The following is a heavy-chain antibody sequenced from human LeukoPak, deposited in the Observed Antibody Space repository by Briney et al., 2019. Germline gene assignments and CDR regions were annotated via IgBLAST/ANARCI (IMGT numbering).Heavy chain of an antibody. D-gene: IGHD3-22*01. CDR2: ISWNSGSI. Sequence: GGSLRLSCAASGFTFDDYAMHWVRQAPGKGLEWVSGISWNSGSIGYADSVKGRFTISRGNAKNSLYLQMNSLRPEDTALYYCAKGSSGYYQYNWFDPWGQGTLVAVSS. J-gene: IGHJ5*02. CDR1: GFTFDDYA. V-gene: IGHV3-9*01. CDR3: AKGSSGYYQYNWFDP.